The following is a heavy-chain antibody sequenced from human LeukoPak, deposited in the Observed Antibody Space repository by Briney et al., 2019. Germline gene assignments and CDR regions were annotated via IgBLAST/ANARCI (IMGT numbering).Heavy chain of an antibody. CDR1: GFTFSNYG. CDR2: IGTATTTI. CDR3: ARHDYGGNSGDY. V-gene: IGHV3-48*02. Sequence: GGSLRLSCAASGFTFSNYGMNWVRQAPGKGLEWVSYIGTATTTIYYADSVKDRFTISRDNAKNSLYLQMDSLRDEDTAVYYCARHDYGGNSGDYWGQGTLVTVSS. J-gene: IGHJ4*02. D-gene: IGHD4-23*01.